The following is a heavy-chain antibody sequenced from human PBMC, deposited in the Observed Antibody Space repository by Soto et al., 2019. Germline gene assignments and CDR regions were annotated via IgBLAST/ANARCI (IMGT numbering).Heavy chain of an antibody. D-gene: IGHD5-12*01. J-gene: IGHJ6*02. CDR1: GYTFTGYY. CDR2: INPNSGGT. CDR3: ARTRYSGYDGPSVSDNGMDV. Sequence: GASVKVSCKASGYTFTGYYMHWVRQAPGQGLEWMGWINPNSGGTNYAQKFQGWVTMTRDTSISTAYMELSRLRSDDTAVYYCARTRYSGYDGPSVSDNGMDVWGQGTTVTVSS. V-gene: IGHV1-2*04.